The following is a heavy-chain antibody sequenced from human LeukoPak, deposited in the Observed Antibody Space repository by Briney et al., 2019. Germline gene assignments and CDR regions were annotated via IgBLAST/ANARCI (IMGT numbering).Heavy chain of an antibody. CDR1: GFTFSSYA. D-gene: IGHD1-1*01. Sequence: GGSLRLSCAASGFTFSSYAMSWVRQAPGKGLEWVSGISGSGGSTYYADSVKGRFTISRDNSKNTLFLQMNSLTAEDTALYYCATTLLRASTSMDVWGKGTTVTVSS. CDR3: ATTLLRASTSMDV. CDR2: ISGSGGST. J-gene: IGHJ6*03. V-gene: IGHV3-23*01.